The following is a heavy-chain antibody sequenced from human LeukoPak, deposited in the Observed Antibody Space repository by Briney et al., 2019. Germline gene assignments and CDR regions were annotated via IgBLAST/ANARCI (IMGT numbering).Heavy chain of an antibody. CDR2: IYYSGST. J-gene: IGHJ5*02. V-gene: IGHV4-31*03. Sequence: SQTLSLTCTVSGDSLTSGGYYWSWIRQHPGKGLEWIGYIYYSGSTSYNPSLKSRVTISLDTSKNQFSLKLSSVTAADTAVYYCARETDYYDSGGYYLQWFDPWGQGTLVTVSS. CDR1: GDSLTSGGYY. D-gene: IGHD3-22*01. CDR3: ARETDYYDSGGYYLQWFDP.